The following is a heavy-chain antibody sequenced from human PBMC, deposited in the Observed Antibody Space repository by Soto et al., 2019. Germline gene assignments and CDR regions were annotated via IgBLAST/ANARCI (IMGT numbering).Heavy chain of an antibody. Sequence: GGSLRLSCAASGFTFSSYGMHWVRQAPGKGLEWVAVISYDGSNKYYADSVKGRFTISRDNSKNTLYLQMNSLRAEDTAVYYCAKDIGGSFDYWGQRTLVTVSS. CDR1: GFTFSSYG. D-gene: IGHD3-10*01. CDR3: AKDIGGSFDY. J-gene: IGHJ4*02. CDR2: ISYDGSNK. V-gene: IGHV3-30*18.